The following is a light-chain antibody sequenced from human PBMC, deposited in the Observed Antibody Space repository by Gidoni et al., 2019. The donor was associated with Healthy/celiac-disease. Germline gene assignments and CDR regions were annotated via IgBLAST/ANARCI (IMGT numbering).Light chain of an antibody. CDR1: QSISSY. CDR3: QQSDSTLALT. Sequence: DIQLTQSPSSPSASVGDRLTSTCRARQSISSYLNWYQQKPGKAPKLLIYAASSLESGVPSRFSGSGSGTDFTLTISRLQPEDFATYYCQQSDSTLALTFGGGTKVEIK. CDR2: AAS. J-gene: IGKJ4*01. V-gene: IGKV1-39*01.